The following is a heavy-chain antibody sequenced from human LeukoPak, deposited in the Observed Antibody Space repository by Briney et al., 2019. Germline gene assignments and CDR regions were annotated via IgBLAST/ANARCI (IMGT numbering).Heavy chain of an antibody. CDR2: INHSGST. CDR3: ARRSRSGSGWLIKY. J-gene: IGHJ4*02. Sequence: SETLSLTCAVYGGSFSGYYWSWLRQPPGQGLEWIGEINHSGSTNYNPSLKSRVTISVDPSKNQFSLKLTSVTAADTAVYYCARRSRSGSGWLIKYWGQGTLVTVSS. V-gene: IGHV4-34*01. CDR1: GGSFSGYY. D-gene: IGHD6-19*01.